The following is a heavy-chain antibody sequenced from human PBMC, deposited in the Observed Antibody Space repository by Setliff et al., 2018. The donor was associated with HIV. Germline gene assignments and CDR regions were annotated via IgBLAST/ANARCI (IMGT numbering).Heavy chain of an antibody. J-gene: IGHJ4*02. V-gene: IGHV1-69*10. CDR1: GGTISSYA. D-gene: IGHD3-22*01. Sequence: SVKVSCKASGGTISSYAIGWVRQAPGQGLEWMGCIIPTLNIAKPTQKFRDRVTFTADTSTSTTYMQMNSLRAEDTAVYYCAKDPNNYYDSSGYYYEALYFDYWGQGTLVTVSS. CDR3: AKDPNNYYDSSGYYYEALYFDY. CDR2: IIPTLNIA.